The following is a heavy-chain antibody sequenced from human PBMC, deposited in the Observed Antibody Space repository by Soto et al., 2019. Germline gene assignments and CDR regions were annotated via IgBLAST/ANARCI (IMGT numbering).Heavy chain of an antibody. CDR2: TSDSGGST. CDR3: AKSRASSISCKYGLDV. J-gene: IGHJ6*02. Sequence: GGSLRLSCAASGFTFSSYAMSWVRQAPGKGLEWVSDTSDSGGSTYYADSVKGRFTISRDNSKSTLHLQMNSLRAEDTAVYYCAKSRASSISCKYGLDVWGQGTTVTVSS. D-gene: IGHD2-2*01. V-gene: IGHV3-23*01. CDR1: GFTFSSYA.